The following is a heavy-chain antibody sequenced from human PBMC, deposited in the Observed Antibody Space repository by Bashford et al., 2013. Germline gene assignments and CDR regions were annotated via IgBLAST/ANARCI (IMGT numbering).Heavy chain of an antibody. D-gene: IGHD5-24*01. CDR2: IYPDDSHT. V-gene: IGHV5-51*01. J-gene: IGHJ4*03. CDR3: VRATYATCDY. Sequence: WVRQMPGKGLEWMGLIYPDDSHTKYSPSVQGQVTISVDKSISTAYLQWSSLQASDTAIYYCVRATYATCDYVGPGTLVTVSS.